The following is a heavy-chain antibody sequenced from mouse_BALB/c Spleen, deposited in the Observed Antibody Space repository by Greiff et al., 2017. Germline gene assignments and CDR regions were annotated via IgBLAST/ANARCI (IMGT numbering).Heavy chain of an antibody. Sequence: QVQLQQSGAELVKPGASVKMSCKASGYTFTSYWMHWVKQRPGQGLEWIGYINPSTGYTEYNQKFKDKATLTADKSSSTAYMQLSSLTSEDSAVYSYSRLVCYDYYDAYWGQGTLVTVSA. J-gene: IGHJ3*01. V-gene: IGHV1-7*01. D-gene: IGHD2-4*01. CDR2: INPSTGYT. CDR1: GYTFTSYW. CDR3: SRLVCYDYYDAY.